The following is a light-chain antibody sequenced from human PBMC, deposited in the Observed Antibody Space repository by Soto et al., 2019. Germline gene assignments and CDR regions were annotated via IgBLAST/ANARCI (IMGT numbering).Light chain of an antibody. Sequence: EIQLTQSPSFLSASVGDRVTITCRASQGISSYLAWYQQRPGKAPKLLIYDASTLQSGVPSRFSGSGSGTEFTLTISSLQPEDFSTYYCQQINSFPVTFGGGTKVDIK. CDR3: QQINSFPVT. CDR2: DAS. CDR1: QGISSY. V-gene: IGKV1-9*01. J-gene: IGKJ4*01.